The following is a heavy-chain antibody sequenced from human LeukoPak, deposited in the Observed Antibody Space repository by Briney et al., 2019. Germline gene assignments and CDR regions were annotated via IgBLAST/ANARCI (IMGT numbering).Heavy chain of an antibody. J-gene: IGHJ4*02. CDR2: TYYRSKLYN. CDR3: ARGRITMVRGVMGFDY. D-gene: IGHD3-10*01. V-gene: IGHV6-1*01. CDR1: GDSVSSNSAA. Sequence: SQTLSLTCALSGDSVSSNSAAWHWIRQSPSRGLEWLGRTYYRSKLYNDYAVSVKSRITINPDTSKNQFSLQLNSVTPEDTAVYYCARGRITMVRGVMGFDYWGQGTLVTVSS.